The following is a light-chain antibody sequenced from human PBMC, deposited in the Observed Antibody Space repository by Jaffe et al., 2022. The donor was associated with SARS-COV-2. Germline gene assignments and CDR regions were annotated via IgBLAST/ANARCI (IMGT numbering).Light chain of an antibody. CDR1: QSVSSIY. Sequence: EIVLTQSPGTLSLSPGDRGTLSCRASQSVSSIYLAWYQQKPGQAPRLLIYGASSRATGIPDRFTASGSGTDFTLTISRLEPEDFAVYYCQHYGSSPGLTFGGGTKVEIK. CDR3: QHYGSSPGLT. CDR2: GAS. V-gene: IGKV3-20*01. J-gene: IGKJ4*01.